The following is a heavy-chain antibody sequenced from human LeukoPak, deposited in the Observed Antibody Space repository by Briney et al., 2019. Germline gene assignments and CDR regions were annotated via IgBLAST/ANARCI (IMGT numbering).Heavy chain of an antibody. Sequence: PGGSLRLSCAASGFTFSSYTMHWVRQAPGKGLEWVAVISYDGSTKYYADSMKGRFTISRDNSKNTLYLQMNSLRAEGTAVYYCAREGYYDSSGYSDAGIDYWGQGSLVTVSS. CDR1: GFTFSSYT. D-gene: IGHD3-22*01. CDR3: AREGYYDSSGYSDAGIDY. J-gene: IGHJ4*02. CDR2: ISYDGSTK. V-gene: IGHV3-30*04.